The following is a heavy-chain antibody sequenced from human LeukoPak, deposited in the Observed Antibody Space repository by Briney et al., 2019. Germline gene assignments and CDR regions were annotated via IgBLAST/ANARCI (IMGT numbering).Heavy chain of an antibody. Sequence: ASVKVSFKASGYTFTSYGISWVRQAPGQGLEWMGWISTFNGNTNYAQKLQGRVTMTTDTSTSTAYMELRSLRSDDTAVYYCARGGQYYYDSSGYYLNWGQGTLVTVSS. J-gene: IGHJ4*02. D-gene: IGHD3-22*01. V-gene: IGHV1-18*01. CDR1: GYTFTSYG. CDR2: ISTFNGNT. CDR3: ARGGQYYYDSSGYYLN.